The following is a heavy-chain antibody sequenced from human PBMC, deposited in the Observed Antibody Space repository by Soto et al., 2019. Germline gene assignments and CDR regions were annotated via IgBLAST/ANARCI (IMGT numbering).Heavy chain of an antibody. CDR3: ARVGAAAGKERYCNY. CDR1: GATFSSYA. D-gene: IGHD6-13*01. J-gene: IGHJ4*02. Sequence: SVKEYCRASGATFSSYAISWVRQAPGQGLEWMGGIIPIFGTANYTQKFQGRVTITADESTSTAYMELSSLRSEDTAVYYCARVGAAAGKERYCNYWGQGTRSTFST. V-gene: IGHV1-69*01. CDR2: IIPIFGTA.